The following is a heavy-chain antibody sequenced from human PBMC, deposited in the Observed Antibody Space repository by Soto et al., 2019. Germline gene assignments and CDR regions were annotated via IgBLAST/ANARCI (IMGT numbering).Heavy chain of an antibody. CDR1: GFTFSSYA. J-gene: IGHJ5*02. CDR2: ISYDGSNK. CDR3: ARDGGGMGTNGVRLYNWFDP. V-gene: IGHV3-30-3*01. Sequence: QVQLVESGGGVVQPGRSLRLSCAASGFTFSSYAMHWVRQAPGKGLEWVAVISYDGSNKYYADSVKGRFTISRDNSKNTLYLQMNSLRAEDTAVYYCARDGGGMGTNGVRLYNWFDPWGQGTLVTVSS. D-gene: IGHD2-8*01.